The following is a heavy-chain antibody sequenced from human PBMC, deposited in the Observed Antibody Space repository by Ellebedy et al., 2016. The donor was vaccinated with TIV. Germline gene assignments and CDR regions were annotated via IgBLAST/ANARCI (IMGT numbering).Heavy chain of an antibody. CDR2: IYYSGST. V-gene: IGHV4-39*02. J-gene: IGHJ3*02. CDR1: GGSISSYSYY. Sequence: SETLSLTCTVSGGSISSYSYYWGWIRQPPGKGLEWIGEIYYSGSTFYNPSLKSRITISLDTPKNHFSLKLNSVTAADTALYYCAREDDTYRNDAFYIWGHGTMVTVSS. CDR3: AREDDTYRNDAFYI.